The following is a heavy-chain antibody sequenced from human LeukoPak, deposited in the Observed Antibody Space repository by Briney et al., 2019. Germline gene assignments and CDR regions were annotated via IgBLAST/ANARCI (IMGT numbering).Heavy chain of an antibody. CDR2: INSDASST. CDR1: GFTFSSYW. J-gene: IGHJ4*02. Sequence: PGGSLRLSCAASGFTFSSYWMHWVRQPPGKGLVWVSRINSDASSTSYADSVKGRFTISRDNAKNTLYLQMNSLRAEDTAVYYCARVNRLPWEQGFDYWGQGTLVTVSS. CDR3: ARVNRLPWEQGFDY. D-gene: IGHD1-26*01. V-gene: IGHV3-74*01.